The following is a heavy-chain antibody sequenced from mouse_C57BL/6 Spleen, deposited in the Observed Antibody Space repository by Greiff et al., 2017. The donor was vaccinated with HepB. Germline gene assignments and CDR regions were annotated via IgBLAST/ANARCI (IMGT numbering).Heavy chain of an antibody. CDR1: GFTFSNYW. J-gene: IGHJ3*01. CDR3: TIYYGYDGFAY. V-gene: IGHV6-3*01. CDR2: IRLKSDNYAT. D-gene: IGHD2-2*01. Sequence: EVQLQQSGGGLVQPGGSMKLSCVASGFTFSNYWMNWVRQSPEKGLEWVAQIRLKSDNYATHYAESVKGRFTISRDDSKSSVYLQMNNLRAEDTGIYYCTIYYGYDGFAYWGQGTLVTVSA.